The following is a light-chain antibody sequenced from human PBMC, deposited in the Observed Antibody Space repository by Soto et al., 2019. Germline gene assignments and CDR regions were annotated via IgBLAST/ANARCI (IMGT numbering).Light chain of an antibody. V-gene: IGLV1-40*01. Sequence: QSALTQPPSVSGAPGQRVTISCTGSSSNIGAGYDVHWYQQLPGTAPKLLIYGNSNRPSGVPDRFSGSKSGTSASLAITGLQAEDEADYYCQSYDGSLSRVFGGGTKLTVL. CDR3: QSYDGSLSRV. J-gene: IGLJ2*01. CDR2: GNS. CDR1: SSNIGAGYD.